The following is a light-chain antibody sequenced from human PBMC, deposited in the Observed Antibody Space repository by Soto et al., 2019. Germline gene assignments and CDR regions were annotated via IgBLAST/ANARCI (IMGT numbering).Light chain of an antibody. Sequence: IRITQSPSYVSASVGERVTIVCRASQRISTWLAWYQQKLGKAPKLLISDASSLESGVPSRFSGSGSGTEFTLTISSLQTDDFATYYCQQYNSYSQTFGQGTKVDIK. CDR2: DAS. V-gene: IGKV1-5*02. CDR1: QRISTW. J-gene: IGKJ1*01. CDR3: QQYNSYSQT.